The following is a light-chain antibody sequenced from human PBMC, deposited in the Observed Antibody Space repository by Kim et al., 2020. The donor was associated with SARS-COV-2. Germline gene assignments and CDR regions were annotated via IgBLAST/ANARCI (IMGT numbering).Light chain of an antibody. CDR2: EAS. Sequence: SDGDKVTITCRANQDIRDYVNWDQQKPGKAPERLSYEASSVERGCPTRFIGSGSGTDFTFTIGSLQPEDIATYSCQQYYNLQPLTFGQGTRLEIK. V-gene: IGKV1-33*01. CDR3: QQYYNLQPLT. CDR1: QDIRDY. J-gene: IGKJ5*01.